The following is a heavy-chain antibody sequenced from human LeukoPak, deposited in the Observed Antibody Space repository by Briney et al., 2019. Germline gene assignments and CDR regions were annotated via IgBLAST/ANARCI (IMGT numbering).Heavy chain of an antibody. J-gene: IGHJ4*02. D-gene: IGHD3-3*01. CDR3: ARSSPYDFWNRY. V-gene: IGHV4-30-4*01. CDR1: GGSISSGDYY. Sequence: SETLSLTCTVSGGSISSGDYYWSWIRQPPGKGLEWIGYIYYSGSTYYNPSLKGRVTISVDTSKNQFSLKLSSVTAADTAVYYCARSSPYDFWNRYWGQGTLVTVSS. CDR2: IYYSGST.